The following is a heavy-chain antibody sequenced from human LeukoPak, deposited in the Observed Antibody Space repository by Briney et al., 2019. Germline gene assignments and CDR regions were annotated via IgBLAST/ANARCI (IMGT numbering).Heavy chain of an antibody. J-gene: IGHJ4*02. CDR3: ATVGSSGWYGYFDY. Sequence: GASVKVSCKVSGYTLTELSMHWVRQAPGKGLEWMGGFDPEDGETIYAQKFQGRVTMTEDTSTDAAYMELSSLRSEDTAVYYCATVGSSGWYGYFDYWGQGTLVTVSS. CDR2: FDPEDGET. D-gene: IGHD6-19*01. V-gene: IGHV1-24*01. CDR1: GYTLTELS.